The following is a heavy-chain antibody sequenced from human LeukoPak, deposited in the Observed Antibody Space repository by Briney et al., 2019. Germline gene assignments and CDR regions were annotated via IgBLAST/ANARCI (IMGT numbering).Heavy chain of an antibody. D-gene: IGHD5-18*01. CDR1: GFTFSSYA. J-gene: IGHJ4*02. Sequence: GGSLRLCCAASGFTFSSYAMHWDRQAAGKGLEWVAVISYDGSNKYYADSVKGRFTISRDNSKNTLYLQMNSLRAEDTAVYYCARDSGSYGYSLFDYWGQGTLVTVSS. V-gene: IGHV3-30-3*01. CDR3: ARDSGSYGYSLFDY. CDR2: ISYDGSNK.